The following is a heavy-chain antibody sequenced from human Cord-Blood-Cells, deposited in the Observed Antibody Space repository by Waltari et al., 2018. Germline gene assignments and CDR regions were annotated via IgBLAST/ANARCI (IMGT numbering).Heavy chain of an antibody. CDR3: AKERTGDLDY. D-gene: IGHD7-27*01. J-gene: IGHJ4*02. CDR1: GFTFDDSP. Sequence: DVQLVESGGVVVQLGGSLRLSCAASGFTFDDSPLHWVRQDPGKGLEWVSLISWDGGSTYYADAVKGRVTIVIDNSKNSLYLQMNSLRTEDTALYYCAKERTGDLDYWGQGTLVTVSS. CDR2: ISWDGGST. V-gene: IGHV3-43*01.